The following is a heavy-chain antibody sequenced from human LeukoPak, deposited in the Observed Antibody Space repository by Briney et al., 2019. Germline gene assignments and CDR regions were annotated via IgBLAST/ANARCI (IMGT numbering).Heavy chain of an antibody. Sequence: GGSLRLSCAVSGFTFSSYAMSWVRQAPGKGLEWVSTISSAGGSTYYADSVKGRFAISRDNSKNTLYLQMTSLRAEDTAVYYCAKALGVEVPAASRWFDPWGQGTLVTVSS. D-gene: IGHD2-2*01. J-gene: IGHJ5*02. CDR1: GFTFSSYA. CDR2: ISSAGGST. CDR3: AKALGVEVPAASRWFDP. V-gene: IGHV3-23*01.